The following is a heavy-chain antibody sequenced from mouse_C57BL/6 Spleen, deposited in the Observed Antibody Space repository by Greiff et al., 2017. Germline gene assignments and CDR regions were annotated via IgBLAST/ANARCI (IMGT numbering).Heavy chain of an antibody. D-gene: IGHD2-3*01. CDR3: ARVRDGYYPGAMDY. CDR2: ISDGGSYT. Sequence: EVQVVESGGGLVKPGGSLKLSCAASGFTFSSYAMSWVRQTPEKRLEWVATISDGGSYTYYPDNVKGRFTISRDNAKNNLYLQMSHLKSEDTAMYYCARVRDGYYPGAMDYWGQGTSVTVSS. J-gene: IGHJ4*01. CDR1: GFTFSSYA. V-gene: IGHV5-4*01.